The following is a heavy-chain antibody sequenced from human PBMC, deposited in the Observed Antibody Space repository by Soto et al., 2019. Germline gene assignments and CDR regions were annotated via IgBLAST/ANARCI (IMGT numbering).Heavy chain of an antibody. D-gene: IGHD3-22*01. CDR1: GFTFSSYG. V-gene: IGHV3-33*01. Sequence: GGSLRLSCAASGFTFSSYGMHWVRQAPGKGLEWVAVIWYDGSNKYYADSVKGRFTISRDNSKNTLYLQMNSLRAEDTAVYYCARDRDQYDSSGYHFDYWGQGTLVTVSS. CDR3: ARDRDQYDSSGYHFDY. J-gene: IGHJ4*02. CDR2: IWYDGSNK.